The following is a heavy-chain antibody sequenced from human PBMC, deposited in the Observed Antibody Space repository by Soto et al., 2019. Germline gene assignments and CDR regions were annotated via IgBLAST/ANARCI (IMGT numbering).Heavy chain of an antibody. Sequence: GGSLRLSCAASGFTFDDYAMHWVRQAPGKGLEWVSGISWNSGSIGYADSVKGRFTISRDNAKNSLYLQMNSLRAEDTALYYCAKDTHKGGWRYFDLWGRGTLVTVSS. V-gene: IGHV3-9*01. CDR3: AKDTHKGGWRYFDL. J-gene: IGHJ2*01. CDR2: ISWNSGSI. D-gene: IGHD6-19*01. CDR1: GFTFDDYA.